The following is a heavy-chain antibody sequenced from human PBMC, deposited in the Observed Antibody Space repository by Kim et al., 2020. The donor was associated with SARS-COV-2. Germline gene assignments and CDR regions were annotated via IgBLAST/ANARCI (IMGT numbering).Heavy chain of an antibody. CDR2: INHSGST. J-gene: IGHJ4*02. Sequence: SETLSLTCAVYGGSFSGYYWSWIRQPPGKGLEWIGEINHSGSTNYNPSLKSRVTISVDTSKNQFSLKLSSVTAADTAVYYCARGCLGAGRGYYFDYWGQGTLVTVSS. CDR1: GGSFSGYY. V-gene: IGHV4-34*01. CDR3: ARGCLGAGRGYYFDY. D-gene: IGHD1-26*01.